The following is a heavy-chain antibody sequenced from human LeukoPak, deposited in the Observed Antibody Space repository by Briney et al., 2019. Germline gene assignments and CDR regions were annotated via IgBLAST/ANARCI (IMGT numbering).Heavy chain of an antibody. V-gene: IGHV1-69*06. CDR1: GGTFNNYA. CDR2: LLPFFNTT. D-gene: IGHD3-22*01. CDR3: ARADDRSGSYYILGFDS. Sequence: ASVKVSCKASGGTFNNYAVSWVRQAPGQGLEWMGKLLPFFNTTYYAQKFQGRVTITADKSTTTAYMELSGLRSEDTAVYYCARADDRSGSYYILGFDSWGQGTLVTVSS. J-gene: IGHJ5*01.